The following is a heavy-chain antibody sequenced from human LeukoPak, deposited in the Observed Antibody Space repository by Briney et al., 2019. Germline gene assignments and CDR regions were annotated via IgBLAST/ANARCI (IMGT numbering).Heavy chain of an antibody. Sequence: PGESLKISCKGSGYSFSTYWITWVRQMPGKGLEWMGRIDPSDSYTNYSPSFQGHVTISADKSISTAYLRWTSLKASATAMYYCARGKTWFDPWGQGTLVTVSS. CDR2: IDPSDSYT. V-gene: IGHV5-10-1*01. CDR1: GYSFSTYW. J-gene: IGHJ5*02. CDR3: ARGKTWFDP.